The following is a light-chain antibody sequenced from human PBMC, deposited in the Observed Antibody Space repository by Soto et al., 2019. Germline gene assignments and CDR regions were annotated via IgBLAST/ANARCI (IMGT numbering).Light chain of an antibody. CDR2: DAS. CDR3: QQYNSYLLT. Sequence: DIQMTQSPSTLSASVGDRVTITCRASQSISSWLAWYQQKPGKAPKLLIYDASSLESGVPSRFSGSGSGTEFALTISSLQPDDFATYYCQQYNSYLLTFGGGTKVEIK. CDR1: QSISSW. V-gene: IGKV1-5*01. J-gene: IGKJ4*01.